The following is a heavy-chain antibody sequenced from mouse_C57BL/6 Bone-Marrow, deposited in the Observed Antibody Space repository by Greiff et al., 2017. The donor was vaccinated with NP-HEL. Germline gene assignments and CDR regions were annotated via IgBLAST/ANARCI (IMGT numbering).Heavy chain of an antibody. J-gene: IGHJ2*01. CDR2: ISDGGSYT. V-gene: IGHV5-4*01. Sequence: EVQLKESGGGLVKPGGSLKLSCAASGFTFSSYAMSWVRQTPGKGLEWVATISDGGSYTYYTDNVKGRFTISRDNDKNNLSPQMCHLKSEDTDMYYCARELRGLHYWGQGTTLTVSS. CDR3: ARELRGLHY. CDR1: GFTFSSYA.